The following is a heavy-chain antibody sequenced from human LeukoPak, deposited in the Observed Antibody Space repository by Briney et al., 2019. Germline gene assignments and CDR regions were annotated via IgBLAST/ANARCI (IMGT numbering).Heavy chain of an antibody. J-gene: IGHJ3*02. CDR2: VSAYNGNT. V-gene: IGHV1-18*01. Sequence: EASVKVSCKASGYTFTTYGISWVRQAPGQGLEWMGWVSAYNGNTNYAQKLQGRVTMTTDTSANTAYMELGSLRSDDTAVYYCARGLLTARARDAFDIRGQGTMVTVSS. D-gene: IGHD7-27*01. CDR3: ARGLLTARARDAFDI. CDR1: GYTFTTYG.